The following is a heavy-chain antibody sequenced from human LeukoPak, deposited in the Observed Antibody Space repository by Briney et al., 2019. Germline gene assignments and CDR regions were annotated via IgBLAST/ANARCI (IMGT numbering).Heavy chain of an antibody. J-gene: IGHJ5*02. CDR3: ARLVRGDPNWFDP. CDR1: GDSISSYY. V-gene: IGHV4-59*08. D-gene: IGHD4-17*01. CDR2: IHYSGST. Sequence: SETLSLTCTVSGDSISSYYWSWIRQPPGTGLEWIGYIHYSGSTNYNPSLKSRVTISVDTSRNQFSLKLSSVTAADTAVYYCARLVRGDPNWFDPRGQGTLVTVSS.